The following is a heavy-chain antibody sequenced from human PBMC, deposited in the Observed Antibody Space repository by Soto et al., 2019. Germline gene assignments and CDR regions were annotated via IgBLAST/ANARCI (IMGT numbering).Heavy chain of an antibody. CDR1: GGSISSGDYY. CDR2: IYYSGST. CDR3: ATPRGTIAARGGERSDAFDI. V-gene: IGHV4-30-4*01. D-gene: IGHD6-6*01. J-gene: IGHJ3*02. Sequence: QVQLQESGPGLVKPSQTLSLTCTVSGGSISSGDYYWSWIRQPPGKGLEWIGYIYYSGSTYYNPSLKSRVTISVDTSKNQFSLKLSSVTAADTAVYYCATPRGTIAARGGERSDAFDIWGQGTMVTVSS.